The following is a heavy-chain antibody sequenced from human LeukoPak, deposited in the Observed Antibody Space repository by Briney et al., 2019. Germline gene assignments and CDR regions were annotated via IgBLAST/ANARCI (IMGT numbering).Heavy chain of an antibody. CDR3: VRGGIQVSGIDEIDY. Sequence: PGGSLRLSCAASGFTFSSYWMSWVRQAPGKGLEWVANIKQDGSEKYYVDSVKGRFTISRDNAKNSLYLQMNSLRAGDTAVYYCVRGGIQVSGIDEIDYWGQGTLVTVSS. V-gene: IGHV3-7*04. D-gene: IGHD6-19*01. J-gene: IGHJ4*02. CDR1: GFTFSSYW. CDR2: IKQDGSEK.